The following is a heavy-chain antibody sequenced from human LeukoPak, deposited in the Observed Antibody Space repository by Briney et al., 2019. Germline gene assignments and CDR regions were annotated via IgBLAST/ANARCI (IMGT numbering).Heavy chain of an antibody. J-gene: IGHJ2*01. V-gene: IGHV3-9*01. CDR2: ISWNSGSI. CDR3: AKGYCSSTSCYRGGYFDL. D-gene: IGHD2-2*02. CDR1: GFTFDDYA. Sequence: SLRLSCAASGFTFDDYAMHWVRQAPGKGQEWVLGISWNSGSIGYADSVKGRFTISRDNAKNSLYLQMNSLRAEDTALYYCAKGYCSSTSCYRGGYFDLWGRGTLVTVSS.